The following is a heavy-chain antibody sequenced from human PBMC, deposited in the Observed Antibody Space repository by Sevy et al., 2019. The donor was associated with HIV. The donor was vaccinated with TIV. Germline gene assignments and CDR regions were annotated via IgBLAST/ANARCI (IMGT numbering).Heavy chain of an antibody. CDR3: GRVREDYDFGSGYVRDYYGMDV. Sequence: ASVKVSCKASGYTFTGYYMHWVRQAPGQGLEWMGRINPNSGGTNYAQKFQGRVTMTRDTSISTAYMELSRLRSDDTAVYYCGRVREDYDFGSGYVRDYYGMDVWGQGTTVTVSS. V-gene: IGHV1-2*06. J-gene: IGHJ6*02. CDR1: GYTFTGYY. D-gene: IGHD3-3*01. CDR2: INPNSGGT.